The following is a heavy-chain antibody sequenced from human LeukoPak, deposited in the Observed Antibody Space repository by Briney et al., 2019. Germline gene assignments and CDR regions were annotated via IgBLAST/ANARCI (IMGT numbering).Heavy chain of an antibody. CDR1: GYTFTGYY. CDR3: ARGRASAGGYSGYDGGDWFDP. D-gene: IGHD5-12*01. Sequence: ASVKVSCKASGYTFTGYYMHWVRQAPGQGLEWMGWMNPNSGHTGYAQKFQGRVTITTNTSISTAYMELNSLRSEDTAVFYCARGRASAGGYSGYDGGDWFDPWGQGTLVTVSS. J-gene: IGHJ5*02. CDR2: MNPNSGHT. V-gene: IGHV1-8*03.